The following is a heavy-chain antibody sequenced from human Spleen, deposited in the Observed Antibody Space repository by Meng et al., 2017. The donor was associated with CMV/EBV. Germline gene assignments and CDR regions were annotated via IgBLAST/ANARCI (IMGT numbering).Heavy chain of an antibody. CDR3: ARGRSRGSGWRLDY. J-gene: IGHJ4*02. V-gene: IGHV3-30-3*01. D-gene: IGHD6-19*01. Sequence: SGFSFSSYAMHWVRQAPGKGLEWVAVMSYDGTNKYQADSVNGRFTFSRDNSKNTLYLQMNSLRVEDTGVYYCARGRSRGSGWRLDYWGQGTLVTVSS. CDR1: GFSFSSYA. CDR2: MSYDGTNK.